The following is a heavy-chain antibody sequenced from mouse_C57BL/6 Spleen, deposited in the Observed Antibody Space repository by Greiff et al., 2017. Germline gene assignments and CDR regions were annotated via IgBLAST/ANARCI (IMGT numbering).Heavy chain of an antibody. CDR3: ARGTDSSGYVGFAY. D-gene: IGHD3-2*02. V-gene: IGHV1-39*01. CDR1: GYSFTDYN. J-gene: IGHJ3*01. CDR2: INPNYGTT. Sequence: EVKLQESGPELVKPGASVKISCKASGYSFTDYNMNWVKQSNGKSLEWIGVINPNYGTTSYNQKFKGKATLTVDQSSSTAYMQLNSLTSEDSAVYYCARGTDSSGYVGFAYWGQGTLVTVSA.